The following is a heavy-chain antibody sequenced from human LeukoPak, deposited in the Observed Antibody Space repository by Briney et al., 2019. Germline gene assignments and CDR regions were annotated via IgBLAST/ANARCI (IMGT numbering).Heavy chain of an antibody. J-gene: IGHJ4*02. D-gene: IGHD5-18*01. Sequence: GGSLRLSCAASGFTFSNYGMNWVRQAPGQGLEWVSVTNTSGVITYYTDSVKGRFTISRDNSKNTLNLQMDSLRVEDTAVYYCAKGDTGVIRRYYLDSWGQGILVTVSS. CDR1: GFTFSNYG. CDR2: TNTSGVIT. V-gene: IGHV3-23*01. CDR3: AKGDTGVIRRYYLDS.